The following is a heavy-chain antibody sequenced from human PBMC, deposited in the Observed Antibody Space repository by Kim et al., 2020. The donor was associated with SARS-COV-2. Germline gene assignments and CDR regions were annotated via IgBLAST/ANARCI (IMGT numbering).Heavy chain of an antibody. CDR3: AKFPVSGSNAEGDY. Sequence: ADPVKGRFTISRDNAKNSLYLQMNSLRAEDTALYYCAKFPVSGSNAEGDYWGQGTLVTVSS. D-gene: IGHD2-8*01. V-gene: IGHV3-9*01. J-gene: IGHJ4*02.